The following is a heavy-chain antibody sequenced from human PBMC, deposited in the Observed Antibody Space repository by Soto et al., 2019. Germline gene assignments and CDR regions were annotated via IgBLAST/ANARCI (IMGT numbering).Heavy chain of an antibody. CDR3: ARKNYGDYPTDY. D-gene: IGHD4-17*01. V-gene: IGHV2-5*02. CDR1: GFSLSTRGMG. Sequence: SGPTLVSPTQTLTLTCTFSGFSLSTRGMGVGWIRQPPGKALEWLALIYWDDDKRYSPSLQSRLTITKDTSKNQVVLTMTNMDPVDTATYYCARKNYGDYPTDYWGQGTLVTVSS. J-gene: IGHJ4*02. CDR2: IYWDDDK.